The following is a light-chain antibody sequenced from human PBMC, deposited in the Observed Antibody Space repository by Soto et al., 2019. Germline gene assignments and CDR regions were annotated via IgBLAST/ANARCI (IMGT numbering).Light chain of an antibody. CDR3: HHYGTSPQT. CDR1: QSISSNY. V-gene: IGKV3-20*01. Sequence: EIVLTQSPDTLSLSPGERASLSCRASQSISSNYLAWYQQRPGQAPRVLIYGASSRATGIPDRFSGRGSGTDFTLTISRLEPEDFAVYFCHHYGTSPQTFGQGTKVEVK. CDR2: GAS. J-gene: IGKJ1*01.